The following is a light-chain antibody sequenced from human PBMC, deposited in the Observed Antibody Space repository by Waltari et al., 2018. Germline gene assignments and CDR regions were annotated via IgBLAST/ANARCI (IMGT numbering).Light chain of an antibody. Sequence: SYVLTQPPSVSVALGQTATITCGGNNMGTKVVNWYRQRPGQAPLLVVYLNSDRHSGIPGKFSGANSGNTATLTISRVEAGDEADYYCQVWDSNIWVFGGGTKVTVL. V-gene: IGLV3-21*02. J-gene: IGLJ3*02. CDR2: LNS. CDR3: QVWDSNIWV. CDR1: NMGTKV.